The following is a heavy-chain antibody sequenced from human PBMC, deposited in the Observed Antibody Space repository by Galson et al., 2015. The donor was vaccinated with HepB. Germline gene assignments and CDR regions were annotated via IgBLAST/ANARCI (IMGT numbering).Heavy chain of an antibody. V-gene: IGHV3-23*01. CDR1: GFTFSSYA. CDR3: AKRGRWGSSGYYYDDY. D-gene: IGHD3-22*01. J-gene: IGHJ4*02. CDR2: ISGSGGST. Sequence: SLRLSCAASGFTFSSYAMSWVRQAPGKGLEWVSAISGSGGSTYYADSVKGRFTISRDNSKNTLYLQMNSLRAEDTAVYYCAKRGRWGSSGYYYDDYWGQGTLVTVSS.